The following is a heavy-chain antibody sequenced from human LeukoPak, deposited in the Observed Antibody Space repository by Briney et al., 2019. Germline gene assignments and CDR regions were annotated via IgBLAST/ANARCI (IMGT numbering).Heavy chain of an antibody. Sequence: SETLSLTCTVSGGSISSYYWSWIRQPAGKGLEWIGRIYTSGSTNYNPPLKSRVTMSVDTSKNQFSLKLSSVTAADTAVYYCARDLVTDSSGPFDYWGQGTLVTVSS. CDR2: IYTSGST. J-gene: IGHJ4*02. CDR3: ARDLVTDSSGPFDY. V-gene: IGHV4-4*07. D-gene: IGHD3-22*01. CDR1: GGSISSYY.